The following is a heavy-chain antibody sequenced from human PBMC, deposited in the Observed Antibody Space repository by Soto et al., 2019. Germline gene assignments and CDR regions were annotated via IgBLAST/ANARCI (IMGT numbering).Heavy chain of an antibody. CDR1: GCSISSRNCY. V-gene: IGHV4-39*01. D-gene: IGHD6-19*01. CDR2: IYYSGST. J-gene: IGHJ4*02. CDR3: ARRDGTGWYYFDY. Sequence: SATLSLTCAFSGCSISSRNCYWGWIRQPPGKGLEWIGSIYYSGSTYYNPSLRSRVTMSVDTSKNQFSLKLTSVTAADTAVYYCARRDGTGWYYFDYWGQGTLVTVS.